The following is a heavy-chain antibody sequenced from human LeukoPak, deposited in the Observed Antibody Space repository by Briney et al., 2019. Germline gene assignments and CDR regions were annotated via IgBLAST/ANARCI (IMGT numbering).Heavy chain of an antibody. CDR2: IKTDGSTT. D-gene: IGHD3-10*01. V-gene: IGHV3-74*01. CDR3: ARDFGTRTTVPRGAGGMDV. Sequence: GGSLRLSCAVSGFTFSSSWMHWVRQAPGKGLVWVSHIKTDGSTTAYADSVKGRFTISRDNSKDTLYLQMNSLRVEDTAVYYCARDFGTRTTVPRGAGGMDVWGRGTTVTVSS. CDR1: GFTFSSSW. J-gene: IGHJ6*02.